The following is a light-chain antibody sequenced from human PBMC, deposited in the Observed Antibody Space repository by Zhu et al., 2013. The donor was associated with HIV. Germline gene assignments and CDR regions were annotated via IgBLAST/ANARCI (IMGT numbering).Light chain of an antibody. J-gene: IGKJ3*01. CDR3: QQSYSTPST. Sequence: DIQMTQSPSSLSAFVGDRVTITCRASQSISNYLNWYQQKPGKAPKLLIYAASNLQSGVPSRFSGSGSGTDFTLTIRSLQPEDFATYYCQQSYSTPSTFGPGTKVDMK. CDR2: AAS. CDR1: QSISNY. V-gene: IGKV1-39*01.